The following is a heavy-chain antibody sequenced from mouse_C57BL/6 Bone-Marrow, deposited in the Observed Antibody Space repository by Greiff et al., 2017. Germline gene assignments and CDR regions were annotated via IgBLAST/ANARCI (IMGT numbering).Heavy chain of an antibody. Sequence: EVNLVESGGGLVQSGRSLRLSCATSGFTFSDFYMEWVRQAPGKGLEWIAASRNKANDYTTEYSASVKGRFIVSRDTSQSILYLQMNALRAEDTAIYYCARDVEGYSNYAMDYWGQGTSVTVSS. CDR3: ARDVEGYSNYAMDY. CDR1: GFTFSDFY. J-gene: IGHJ4*01. CDR2: SRNKANDYTT. D-gene: IGHD2-5*01. V-gene: IGHV7-1*01.